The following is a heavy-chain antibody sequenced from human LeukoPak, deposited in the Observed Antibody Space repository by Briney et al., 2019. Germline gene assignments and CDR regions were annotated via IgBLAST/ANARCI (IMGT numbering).Heavy chain of an antibody. V-gene: IGHV3-23*01. CDR3: ARDYFNFGDNGPGHY. J-gene: IGHJ4*02. Sequence: GGFLRLSCAASGFTFTNAWMSWVRQAPGKGLEWVSTISGSGSNTYYADSVKGRFTISRDNSKNTLYLQMNSLRAEDTALYHCARDYFNFGDNGPGHYWGQGALVTVSS. D-gene: IGHD4-17*01. CDR1: GFTFTNAW. CDR2: ISGSGSNT.